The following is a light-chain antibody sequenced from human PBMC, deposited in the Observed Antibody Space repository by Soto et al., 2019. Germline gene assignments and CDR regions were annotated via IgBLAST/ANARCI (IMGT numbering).Light chain of an antibody. CDR3: QSSDSSGAYVI. CDR1: ALPNQF. Sequence: SYELTQSPPVSVSPGQTARITCSGDALPNQFAYWYQQKPGQAPVLVIYKDSERPSGIPERFSGSSSGTTVTLTISGVQAEDEADYYCQSSDSSGAYVIFGGGTKLTVL. V-gene: IGLV3-25*03. J-gene: IGLJ2*01. CDR2: KDS.